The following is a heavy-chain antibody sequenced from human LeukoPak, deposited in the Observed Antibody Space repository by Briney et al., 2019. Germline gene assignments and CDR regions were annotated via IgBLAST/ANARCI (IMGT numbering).Heavy chain of an antibody. V-gene: IGHV1-69*01. Sequence: SVKVSCKASGGTFSSYAISWVRQAPGQGLEWMGGIIPIFGTANYAQKFQGRVTITADESTSTAYMEVSSLRSEDTAVYYCARVSRTSMVRGIITFDHWGRGTLVTVSS. CDR2: IIPIFGTA. J-gene: IGHJ4*02. CDR1: GGTFSSYA. CDR3: ARVSRTSMVRGIITFDH. D-gene: IGHD3-10*01.